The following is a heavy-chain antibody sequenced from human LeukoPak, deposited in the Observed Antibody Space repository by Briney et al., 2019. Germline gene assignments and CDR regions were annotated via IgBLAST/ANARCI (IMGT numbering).Heavy chain of an antibody. CDR2: IYTSGIT. V-gene: IGHV4-39*07. CDR3: AGSMLRVLWFDF. CDR1: GGSISSSSYY. J-gene: IGHJ4*02. D-gene: IGHD3-10*01. Sequence: PSETLSLTCTVSGGSISSSSYYWGWIRQPPGKGLEWIGRIYTSGITNYNPSLKSRVTMSVDTSKNQFSLRLSSVTAADTAVYYCAGSMLRVLWFDFWGQGTLVTVSS.